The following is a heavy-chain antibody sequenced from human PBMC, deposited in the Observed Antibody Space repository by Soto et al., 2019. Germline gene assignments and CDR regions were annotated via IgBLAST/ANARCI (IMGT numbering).Heavy chain of an antibody. CDR2: INPNSGGT. J-gene: IGHJ3*02. V-gene: IGHV1-2*02. D-gene: IGHD3-3*01. CDR1: GNTFTGYY. Sequence: VASVKVSCKASGNTFTGYYMHWVRQAPGQGLEGMGWINPNSGGTNYAKKFQGRVTMTRDTSISTAYMELSRLRSDDTAVYYCARGLRFLEWLSYHAFDICGQGTMVTV. CDR3: ARGLRFLEWLSYHAFDI.